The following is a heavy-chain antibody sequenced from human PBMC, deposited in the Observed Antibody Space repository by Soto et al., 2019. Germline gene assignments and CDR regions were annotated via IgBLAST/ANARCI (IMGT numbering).Heavy chain of an antibody. D-gene: IGHD3-16*01. CDR3: ARHKGGYYSGVDV. CDR2: IYYSGTT. V-gene: IGHV4-39*01. J-gene: IGHJ6*02. Sequence: SETLSLTCTVSGGSISSNSYYWAWIRQPPGKGLEWIGNIYYSGTTYYKPSLKSRVTISVDTSKNQFSLKLSSVTAADTAVYYCARHKGGYYSGVDVWGQGTTVTVSS. CDR1: GGSISSNSYY.